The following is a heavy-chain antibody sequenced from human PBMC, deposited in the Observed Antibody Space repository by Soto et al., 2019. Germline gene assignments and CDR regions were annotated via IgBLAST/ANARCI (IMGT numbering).Heavy chain of an antibody. CDR3: ARGGYDSSENSYYFDY. CDR1: GYTFTGYY. D-gene: IGHD3-22*01. J-gene: IGHJ4*02. V-gene: IGHV1-2*04. Sequence: ASVKVSCKASGYTFTGYYMHWVRQAPGQGLEWMGWINPNSGGTNYAQKFQGWVTMTRDTSISTAYMELSRLRSDDTAVYYCARGGYDSSENSYYFDYWGQGTLVTVSS. CDR2: INPNSGGT.